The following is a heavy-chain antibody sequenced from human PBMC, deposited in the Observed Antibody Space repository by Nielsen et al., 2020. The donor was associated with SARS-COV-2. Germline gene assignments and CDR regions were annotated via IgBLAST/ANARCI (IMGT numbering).Heavy chain of an antibody. CDR1: GFSFSTFG. Sequence: GESLKISYAASGFSFSTFGLSWVRQAPGKGLEWVSYISTRSSTIYYADSVKGRFTISRDNAKNSLYLQMNSLRAEDTAVYYCARDAPNWGVAFDMWGQGTVVTVSS. CDR2: ISTRSSTI. V-gene: IGHV3-48*01. CDR3: ARDAPNWGVAFDM. D-gene: IGHD7-27*01. J-gene: IGHJ3*02.